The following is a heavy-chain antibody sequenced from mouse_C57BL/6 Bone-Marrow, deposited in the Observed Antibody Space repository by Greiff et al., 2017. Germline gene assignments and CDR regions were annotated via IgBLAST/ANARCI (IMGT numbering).Heavy chain of an antibody. V-gene: IGHV1-80*01. CDR2: IYPGDGDT. CDR3: ARRANWDTVFDY. CDR1: GYAFSSYW. J-gene: IGHJ2*01. D-gene: IGHD4-1*01. Sequence: QVQLQQSGAELVKPGASVKISCKASGYAFSSYWMNWVKQRPGKGLEWIGQIYPGDGDTNYNGKFKGKATLTADTSSSTAYMQLSSLTSEDSAVYFCARRANWDTVFDYWGQGTTLTVSS.